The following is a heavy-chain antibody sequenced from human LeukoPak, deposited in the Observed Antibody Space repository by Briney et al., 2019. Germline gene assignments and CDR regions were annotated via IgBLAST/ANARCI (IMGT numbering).Heavy chain of an antibody. D-gene: IGHD3-22*01. CDR3: ARGKIYPGYLPTPHWLDP. CDR1: GYTFTSYD. Sequence: ASVKVSCKASGYTFTSYDINWVRQTPGQGLEWMGWMNPNNGNTGYAQKFQGRVTITRNTSISTVYMELSSLRSEDTAVYYCARGKIYPGYLPTPHWLDPWGQGTLVTVSS. V-gene: IGHV1-8*01. J-gene: IGHJ5*02. CDR2: MNPNNGNT.